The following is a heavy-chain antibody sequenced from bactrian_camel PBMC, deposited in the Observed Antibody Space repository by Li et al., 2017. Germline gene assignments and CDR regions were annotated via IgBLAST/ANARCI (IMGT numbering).Heavy chain of an antibody. J-gene: IGHJ6*01. CDR3: DRGAGIDGY. V-gene: IGHV3S54*01. Sequence: HVQLVESGGGSVQSGGSLRLSCAASGYIDCMGWFRQAPGKKREGIAGITIGAGTTYYVDSVKGRFTISRDNAKNTLFLQLNSLKTEDTAMYYCDRGAGIDGYWGQGTQVTVS. CDR1: GYIDC. CDR2: ITIGAGTT.